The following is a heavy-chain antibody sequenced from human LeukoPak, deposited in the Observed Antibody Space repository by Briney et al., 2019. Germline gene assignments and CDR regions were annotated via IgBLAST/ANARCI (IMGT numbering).Heavy chain of an antibody. CDR3: AKDYDSAFGDYFDY. CDR2: IDSSTTRI. V-gene: IGHV3-21*04. CDR1: GFTFRSFS. Sequence: PGGSLRLSCAASGFTFRSFSMNWVRQAPGKGLEWVSAIDSSTTRIYYANSVRGRFTISRDNAKNSLDLQMNSLRAEDTAVYYCAKDYDSAFGDYFDYWGQGTLVTVSS. J-gene: IGHJ4*02. D-gene: IGHD3-22*01.